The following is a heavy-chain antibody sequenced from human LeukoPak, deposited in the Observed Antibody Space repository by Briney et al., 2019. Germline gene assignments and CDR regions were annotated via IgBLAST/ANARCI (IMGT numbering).Heavy chain of an antibody. J-gene: IGHJ5*02. CDR2: ISTSSSYI. D-gene: IGHD6-13*01. CDR1: GFTFSSYD. V-gene: IGHV3-21*01. CDR3: ARGAQNVAAADNWFDP. Sequence: GGSLRLSRAASGFTFSSYDMNWVRQAPGKGLEWVSSISTSSSYIYYADSVKGRFTISRDNARKSMFLQMSSLRAEDTALYYCARGAQNVAAADNWFDPWGQGTLVTVSS.